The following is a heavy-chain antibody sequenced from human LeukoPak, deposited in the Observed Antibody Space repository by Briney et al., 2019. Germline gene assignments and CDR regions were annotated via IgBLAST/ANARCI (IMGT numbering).Heavy chain of an antibody. CDR3: ARGLYYDTSAYYNY. CDR1: GGSFSGFY. D-gene: IGHD3-22*01. V-gene: IGHV4-34*01. CDR2: INHSGST. J-gene: IGHJ4*02. Sequence: SETLSLTCAVYGGSFSGFYWSWIRQPPRKGLEWIGEINHSGSTNYNPSLESRVTISIDMSKNQFSLRLGSVTAADTAVYYCARGLYYDTSAYYNYWGQGTLVTVSS.